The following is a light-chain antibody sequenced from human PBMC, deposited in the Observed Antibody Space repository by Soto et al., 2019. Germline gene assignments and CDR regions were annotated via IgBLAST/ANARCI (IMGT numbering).Light chain of an antibody. J-gene: IGKJ5*01. CDR1: QSVLYSSNNKSY. Sequence: DIVMTQSPDSLAVSLGERATINCKSSQSVLYSSNNKSYLTWYQQKPGQPPRLLLYWASTRESGVPDRFSGSGSGTDFTLTISSLQAEDVAVYYCQQYYSTPITFGQGTRLEIK. CDR3: QQYYSTPIT. V-gene: IGKV4-1*01. CDR2: WAS.